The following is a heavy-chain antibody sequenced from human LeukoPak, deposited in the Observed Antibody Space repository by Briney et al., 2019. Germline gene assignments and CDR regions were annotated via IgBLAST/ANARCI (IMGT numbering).Heavy chain of an antibody. J-gene: IGHJ4*02. CDR1: GFTFSNYL. V-gene: IGHV3-74*01. Sequence: GGSLRLSCAASGFTFSNYLMHWVRQAPGKGLVWVSRISSDGSNIDGSRITYADSVKGRFTISRDNAKNTLYLQMNSLRAEDTAVYYCVREGFANLLWDYWGQGTLVTVSS. CDR3: VREGFANLLWDY. CDR2: ISSDGSNIDGSRI. D-gene: IGHD3-10*01.